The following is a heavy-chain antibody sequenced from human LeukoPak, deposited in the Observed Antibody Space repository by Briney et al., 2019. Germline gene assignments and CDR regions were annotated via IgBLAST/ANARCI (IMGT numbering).Heavy chain of an antibody. CDR3: AKDLRFGESPNYMDV. J-gene: IGHJ6*03. D-gene: IGHD3-10*01. CDR2: IRYDGSNK. V-gene: IGHV3-30*02. Sequence: PGGSLRLSCAASGFTFSSYGMHWVRQAPGKGLEWVAFIRYDGSNKYYADSVKGRFTISRDNSKNTLYLQVNSLRAEDTAVYYCAKDLRFGESPNYMDVWGKGTTVTVSS. CDR1: GFTFSSYG.